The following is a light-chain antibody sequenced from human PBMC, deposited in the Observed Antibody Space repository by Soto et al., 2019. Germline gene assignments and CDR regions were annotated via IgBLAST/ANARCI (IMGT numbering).Light chain of an antibody. J-gene: IGKJ2*01. CDR1: QSVSFNY. Sequence: EIVLTLSPGTLSLSPGERATLSCGASQSVSFNYLPWYQQKVGLAPRLLIYDASRRATGTPDRFSGSGSGTDFTLTISRLEPEDFAVYVCQQYGSSPYTFGQGTNLEIK. CDR2: DAS. CDR3: QQYGSSPYT. V-gene: IGKV3D-20*01.